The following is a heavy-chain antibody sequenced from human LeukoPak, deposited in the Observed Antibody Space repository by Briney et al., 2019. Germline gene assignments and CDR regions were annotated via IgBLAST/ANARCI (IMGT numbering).Heavy chain of an antibody. CDR2: FDPEDGET. Sequence: ASVKVSCKVSGYTLTELSMHWVRQAPGKGLEWMGGFDPEDGETIYAQKFQGRVTMTEDTSTDTAYMELSSLRSEDTAVYYCARDLDVLRFSDVWGKGTTVTVSS. V-gene: IGHV1-24*01. CDR3: ARDLDVLRFSDV. J-gene: IGHJ6*04. D-gene: IGHD3-3*01. CDR1: GYTLTELS.